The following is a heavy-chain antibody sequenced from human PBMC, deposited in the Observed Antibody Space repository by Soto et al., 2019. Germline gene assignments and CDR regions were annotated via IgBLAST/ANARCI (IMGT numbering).Heavy chain of an antibody. J-gene: IGHJ4*02. V-gene: IGHV1-18*01. Sequence: ASVKVSCKASGYTFTHFYITWVRQAPGHGLAWMGAISPHNFNTNYAQKFRGRVTLTTEKSTNTAYMDLRSLTSDDTAVYYCARDEGGYDILTGYYKAHHFDYWGQGVPVTVSS. CDR3: ARDEGGYDILTGYYKAHHFDY. CDR2: ISPHNFNT. D-gene: IGHD3-9*01. CDR1: GYTFTHFY.